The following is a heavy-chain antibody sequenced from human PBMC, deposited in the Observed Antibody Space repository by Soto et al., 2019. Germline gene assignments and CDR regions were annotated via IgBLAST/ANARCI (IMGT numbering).Heavy chain of an antibody. CDR1: GFTFSSYA. Sequence: GGSLRLSCAASGFTFSSYAMSWVRQAPGKGLEWVSAISGSGGSTYYADSVKGRFTISRDNSKNTLYLQMNSLRAEDTAVYYCVRESRCRTTSCAQGDSYYFDYCGQGTLVTVSS. CDR2: ISGSGGST. V-gene: IGHV3-23*01. CDR3: VRESRCRTTSCAQGDSYYFDY. D-gene: IGHD2-2*01. J-gene: IGHJ4*02.